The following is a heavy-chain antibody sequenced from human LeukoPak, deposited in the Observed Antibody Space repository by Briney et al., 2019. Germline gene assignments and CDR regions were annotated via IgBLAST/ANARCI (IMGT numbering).Heavy chain of an antibody. CDR2: IWYDGSKK. V-gene: IGHV3-33*01. CDR3: ARDNYGSAAYYYYGMDV. CDR1: GFTFTSYG. J-gene: IGHJ6*02. Sequence: TGGSLRLSCAASGFTFTSYGMNWFRQAPGKGLEWVALIWYDGSKKYYADSVKGRFTISRDNSKSTLYLQMNSLRAEDTAVYSCARDNYGSAAYYYYGMDVWGQGTTVTVSS. D-gene: IGHD3-10*01.